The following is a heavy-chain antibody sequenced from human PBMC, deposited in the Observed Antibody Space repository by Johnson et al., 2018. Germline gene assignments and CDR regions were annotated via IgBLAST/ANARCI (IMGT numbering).Heavy chain of an antibody. CDR2: VNQDGSEN. Sequence: EVQLVESGGGLVQPGGSLRLSCAASGFIFNNYWMNWVRQPPGKGLEWVANVNQDGSENYYLDSVKGRFTVSRDNAKNSVYLQMNSLRAEDAAIYYCVRAVGTAASLWGQGTLVTVSS. CDR1: GFIFNNYW. CDR3: VRAVGTAASL. J-gene: IGHJ4*02. D-gene: IGHD2-2*01. V-gene: IGHV3-7*04.